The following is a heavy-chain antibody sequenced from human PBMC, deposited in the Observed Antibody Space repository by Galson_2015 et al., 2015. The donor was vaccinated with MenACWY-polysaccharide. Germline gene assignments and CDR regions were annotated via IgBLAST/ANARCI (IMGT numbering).Heavy chain of an antibody. Sequence: LSLTCAVSGVSISSGSHHWSWFRQYPGKSLEWIAHMFHSGGGNYNPSLRSRVTISLDKSRNQFSLNLSSVTAADTAVYFCAGIPATETSFGWFDPWGQGTLVTVSS. D-gene: IGHD4-17*01. CDR1: GVSISSGSHH. CDR2: MFHSGGG. J-gene: IGHJ5*02. CDR3: AGIPATETSFGWFDP. V-gene: IGHV4-31*11.